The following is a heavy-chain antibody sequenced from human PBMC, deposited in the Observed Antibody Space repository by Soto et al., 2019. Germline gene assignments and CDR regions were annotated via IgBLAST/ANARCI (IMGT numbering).Heavy chain of an antibody. D-gene: IGHD3-3*01. CDR3: AKDKYYDFWSGSMDY. V-gene: IGHV3-23*01. CDR2: ISGSGGST. CDR1: GFTFSSYA. Sequence: PGGSLRLSCAASGFTFSSYAMSWVRQAPGKGLEWVSAISGSGGSTYYADSVKGRFTISRDNSKNTLYLQMNSLRAEDTAVYYCAKDKYYDFWSGSMDYWGQGTLVTVSS. J-gene: IGHJ4*02.